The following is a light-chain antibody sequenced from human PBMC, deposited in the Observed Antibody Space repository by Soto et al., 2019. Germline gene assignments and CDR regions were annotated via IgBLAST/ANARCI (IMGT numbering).Light chain of an antibody. CDR3: SSYASNRDVV. Sequence: QSALTQPASVSGSPGQSITISCTGVSSDVGGYNFVSWYQQHPGKAPKLMIYDVSHRPSGVSNRFSGSKSGNTASLTISGLQAEDEADYYRSSYASNRDVVFGGGTKLTVL. CDR1: SSDVGGYNF. J-gene: IGLJ2*01. V-gene: IGLV2-14*03. CDR2: DVS.